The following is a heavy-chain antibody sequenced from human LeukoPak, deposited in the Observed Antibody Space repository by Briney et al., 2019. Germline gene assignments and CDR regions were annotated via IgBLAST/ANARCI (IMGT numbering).Heavy chain of an antibody. CDR1: GGSISSYY. V-gene: IGHV4-59*01. CDR3: AREYSSGSFDP. CDR2: IYYSGST. Sequence: SETLSLTCTVSGGSISSYYWSWIRQPPGKGLEWIGYIYYSGSTNYNPSLKSRVTISVDTSKNQFSLKLSSVTAADTAVYYCAREYSSGSFDPWGQGTLVTVSS. J-gene: IGHJ5*02. D-gene: IGHD6-19*01.